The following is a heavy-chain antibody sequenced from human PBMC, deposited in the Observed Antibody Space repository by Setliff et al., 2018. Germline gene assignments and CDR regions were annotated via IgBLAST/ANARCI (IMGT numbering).Heavy chain of an antibody. J-gene: IGHJ5*02. CDR3: ARSQYYYDSSGYYVYWFDP. D-gene: IGHD3-22*01. Sequence: KSGPTLVNPTQTLTLTCTFSGFSLSTSGMCVSWIRQPPGKALEWLARIDWDDDKYYSTSLKTRLTISKDTSKNQVVLTMTNMDPVDTATYYCARSQYYYDSSGYYVYWFDPWGQGTLVTVSS. V-gene: IGHV2-70*11. CDR1: GFSLSTSGMC. CDR2: IDWDDDK.